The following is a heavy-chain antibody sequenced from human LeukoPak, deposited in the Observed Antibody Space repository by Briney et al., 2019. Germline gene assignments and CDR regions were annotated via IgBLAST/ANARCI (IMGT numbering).Heavy chain of an antibody. D-gene: IGHD3-22*01. CDR2: ISGSDTST. CDR3: ARGLFLSGYLDAFGI. Sequence: GGSLRLSCAASGFTFSSYGMSWVRQAPGKGLEWVSTISGSDTSTYYADSVKGRFTISRDISKNTLYLQMNSLRVEDTAVYYCARGLFLSGYLDAFGIWGQGTVVTVSS. V-gene: IGHV3-23*01. J-gene: IGHJ3*02. CDR1: GFTFSSYG.